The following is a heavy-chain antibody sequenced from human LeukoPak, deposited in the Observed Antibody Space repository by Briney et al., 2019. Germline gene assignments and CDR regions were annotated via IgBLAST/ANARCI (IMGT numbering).Heavy chain of an antibody. Sequence: GGSLRLSCAASGFTFSSYAMHWVRQAPGKGLEWVAVISYDGSNKYYADSVKGRFTISRDNSKNTLFLQMNSLRAEDTAVYYCAQGYDFWSGSEYFQHWGQGTLVTVSS. CDR3: AQGYDFWSGSEYFQH. D-gene: IGHD3-3*01. CDR2: ISYDGSNK. CDR1: GFTFSSYA. J-gene: IGHJ1*01. V-gene: IGHV3-30-3*02.